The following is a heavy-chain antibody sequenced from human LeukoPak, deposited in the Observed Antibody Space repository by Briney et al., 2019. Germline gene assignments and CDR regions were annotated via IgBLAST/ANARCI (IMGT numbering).Heavy chain of an antibody. CDR3: AKRGVVIRVILVGFHKEAYYFDS. CDR2: IGGSGGRT. D-gene: IGHD3-22*01. J-gene: IGHJ4*02. CDR1: EITLSNYG. Sequence: GVSLRLSCAVSEITLSNYGISWGRQAPGKGLEWVAGIGGSGGRTNYADSVKGRFTISRDNPKNTLYLQMNSLRAEDTAVYFCAKRGVVIRVILVGFHKEAYYFDSWGQGALVIVSS. V-gene: IGHV3-23*01.